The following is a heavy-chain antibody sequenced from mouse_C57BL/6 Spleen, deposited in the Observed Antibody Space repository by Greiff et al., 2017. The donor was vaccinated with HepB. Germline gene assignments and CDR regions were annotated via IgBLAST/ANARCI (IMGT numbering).Heavy chain of an antibody. J-gene: IGHJ2*01. D-gene: IGHD1-1*01. CDR3: SHITTVVATDFDY. V-gene: IGHV1-59*01. CDR2: IDPSDSYT. CDR1: GYTFTSYW. Sequence: QVQLQQPGAELVRPGTSVKLSCKASGYTFTSYWMHWVKQRPGQGLEWIGVIDPSDSYTNYNQKFKGKATLTVDTSSSTAYMQHSRLTSEDSAVYYCSHITTVVATDFDYWGHGTTLTVSS.